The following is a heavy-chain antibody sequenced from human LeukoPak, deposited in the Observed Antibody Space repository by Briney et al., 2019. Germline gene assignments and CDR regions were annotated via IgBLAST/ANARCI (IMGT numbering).Heavy chain of an antibody. CDR3: ARDLDYYDSSGYLDY. J-gene: IGHJ4*02. V-gene: IGHV3-48*01. CDR2: IRNSSSSTI. Sequence: GGSLRLSCAASGFNFSSYRMNWVRQAPGKGLEWVSYIRNSSSSTIYLADSVKGRFTISRDNAKHSVYLQMNSLRAEDTAVYYCARDLDYYDSSGYLDYWGQGTLVTVSS. D-gene: IGHD3-22*01. CDR1: GFNFSSYR.